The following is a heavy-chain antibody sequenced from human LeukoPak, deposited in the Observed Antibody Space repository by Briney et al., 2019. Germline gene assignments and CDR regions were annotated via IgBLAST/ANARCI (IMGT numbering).Heavy chain of an antibody. CDR2: ISSSSSYI. Sequence: GGSLRLSCAASGFTFSSYSMNWVRQAPGKGLEWVSSISSSSSYIYYADSVKGRFTISRDNAKNSLYLQMNSLRAEDTAVYYCARGKTYDSSSTICSIAYGGEGTLVTVSP. CDR3: ARGKTYDSSSTICSIAY. J-gene: IGHJ4*02. D-gene: IGHD2-2*01. V-gene: IGHV3-21*01. CDR1: GFTFSSYS.